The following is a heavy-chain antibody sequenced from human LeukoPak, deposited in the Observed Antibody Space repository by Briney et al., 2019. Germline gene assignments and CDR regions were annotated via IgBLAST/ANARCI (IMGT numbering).Heavy chain of an antibody. CDR1: GGSISSGGYS. J-gene: IGHJ5*02. CDR2: ICHSGST. Sequence: SETLSLTCAVSGGSISSGGYSWSWIRQPPGKGLEWIGYICHSGSTYYNPSLKSRVTISVDRSKNQFSLKLSSVTAADTAVYYCARSPRKDDFWSGYYPNWFDPWGQGTLVTVSS. CDR3: ARSPRKDDFWSGYYPNWFDP. D-gene: IGHD3-3*01. V-gene: IGHV4-30-2*01.